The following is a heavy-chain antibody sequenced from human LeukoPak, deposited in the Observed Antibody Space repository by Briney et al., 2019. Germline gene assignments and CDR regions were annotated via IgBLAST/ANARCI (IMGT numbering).Heavy chain of an antibody. J-gene: IGHJ5*02. D-gene: IGHD2-2*01. Sequence: GGSLRLSCAASGFTVSSNYMSWVRQAPGKGLEWVANIKQDGSEKYYVDSVKGRFTISRDNAKNSLYLQMNSLRAEDTAVYYCARGGIVVVPAAMEFDPWGQGTLVTVSS. V-gene: IGHV3-7*03. CDR3: ARGGIVVVPAAMEFDP. CDR2: IKQDGSEK. CDR1: GFTVSSNY.